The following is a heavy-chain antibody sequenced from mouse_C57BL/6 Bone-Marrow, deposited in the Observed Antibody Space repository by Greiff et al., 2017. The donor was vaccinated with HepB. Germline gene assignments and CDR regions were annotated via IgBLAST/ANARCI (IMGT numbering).Heavy chain of an antibody. V-gene: IGHV5-16*01. D-gene: IGHD1-1*01. J-gene: IGHJ1*03. CDR1: GFTFSDYY. CDR2: INYDGSST. CDR3: ARVFITTVVATGYFDV. Sequence: EVQLQESEGGLVQPGSSMKLSCTASGFTFSDYYMAWVRQVPEKGLEWVANINYDGSSTYYLDSLKSRFIISRDNAKNILYLQMSSLKSEDTATYYCARVFITTVVATGYFDVWGTGTTVTVSS.